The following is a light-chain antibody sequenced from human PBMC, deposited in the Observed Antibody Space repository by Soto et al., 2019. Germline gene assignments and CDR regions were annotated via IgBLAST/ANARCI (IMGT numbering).Light chain of an antibody. CDR2: DVS. Sequence: QCALTQPASVSGSAGQSITISCTGTSSDVGGYNYVSWYQHHPGKAPKLLIYDVSNRPSGVSNRFSGSKSDNTASLTISGLQPEDEADYYCSSYTTSNTRQIVFGTGTKVTVL. CDR1: SSDVGGYNY. V-gene: IGLV2-14*03. J-gene: IGLJ1*01. CDR3: SSYTTSNTRQIV.